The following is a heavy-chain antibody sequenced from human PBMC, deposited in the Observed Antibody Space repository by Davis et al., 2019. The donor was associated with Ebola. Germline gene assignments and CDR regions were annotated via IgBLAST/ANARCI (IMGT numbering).Heavy chain of an antibody. D-gene: IGHD3-10*01. CDR1: GYTFTSHD. Sequence: ASVKVSCKASGYTFTSHDINWVRQAPGQGLEWMGRIIPILGIANYAQKFQGRVTMTRNTSISTAYMELSSLRSEDTAVYYCARGYPWFGELLNVGDFDYWGQGTLVTVSS. CDR2: IIPILGIA. J-gene: IGHJ4*02. CDR3: ARGYPWFGELLNVGDFDY. V-gene: IGHV1-8*01.